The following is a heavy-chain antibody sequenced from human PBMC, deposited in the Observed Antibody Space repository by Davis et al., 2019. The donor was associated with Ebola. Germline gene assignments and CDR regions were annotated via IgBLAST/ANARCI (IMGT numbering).Heavy chain of an antibody. CDR1: GYTFTSYG. Sequence: AASVKVSCKASGYTFTSYGISWVRQAPGQGLEWMGRIIPILGIANYAQKFQGRVTITADESTSTAYMELSSLRSEDTAVYYCARYYDFWSGYYIDYWGQGTLVTVSS. V-gene: IGHV1-69*04. D-gene: IGHD3-3*01. CDR3: ARYYDFWSGYYIDY. J-gene: IGHJ4*02. CDR2: IIPILGIA.